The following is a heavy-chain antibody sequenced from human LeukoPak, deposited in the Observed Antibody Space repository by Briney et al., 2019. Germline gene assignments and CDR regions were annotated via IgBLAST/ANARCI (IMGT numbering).Heavy chain of an antibody. V-gene: IGHV3-66*04. CDR3: AKRSPPY. J-gene: IGHJ4*02. Sequence: GGSLRLSCTAPGFSISTNDMNWVRRAPGKGLEWVSLIYISGITKYADSVQGRFTISRDTSTLYLQMNSLRAEDTAVYYCAKRSPPYWGQGTLVTVSS. CDR2: IYISGIT. CDR1: GFSISTND. D-gene: IGHD3-10*01.